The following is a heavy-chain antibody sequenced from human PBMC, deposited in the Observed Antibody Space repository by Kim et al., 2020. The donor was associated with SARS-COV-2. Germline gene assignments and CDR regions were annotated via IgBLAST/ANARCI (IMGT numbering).Heavy chain of an antibody. CDR3: AINSIPLNYYYYYGMDV. V-gene: IGHV1-69*13. CDR2: IIPIFGTA. D-gene: IGHD2-21*01. J-gene: IGHJ6*02. CDR1: GGTFSSYA. Sequence: SVKVSCKASGGTFSSYAISWVRQAPGQGLEWMGGIIPIFGTANYAQKFQGRVTITADESTSTAYMELSSLRSEDTAVYYCAINSIPLNYYYYYGMDVWGQGTTVTVSS.